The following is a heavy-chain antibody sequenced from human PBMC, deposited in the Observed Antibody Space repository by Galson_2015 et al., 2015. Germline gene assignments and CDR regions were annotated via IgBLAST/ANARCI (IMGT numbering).Heavy chain of an antibody. Sequence: SLRLSCAASGFTFSSYGMHWVRQAPGKGLEWVAVISYDGSNKYYADSVKGRFTISRDNSKNTLYLQMNSLRAEDTAVYYCAKDDLNNWFDPWGQGTLVTVSS. D-gene: IGHD3/OR15-3a*01. CDR3: AKDDLNNWFDP. J-gene: IGHJ5*02. CDR1: GFTFSSYG. V-gene: IGHV3-30*18. CDR2: ISYDGSNK.